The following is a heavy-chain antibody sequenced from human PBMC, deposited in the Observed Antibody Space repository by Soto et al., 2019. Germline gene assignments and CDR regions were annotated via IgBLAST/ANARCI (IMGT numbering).Heavy chain of an antibody. CDR2: ISAYNGNT. V-gene: IGHV1-18*01. D-gene: IGHD3-22*01. CDR3: ARAPLYYYDSSGYYYFDY. Sequence: GASVKVSCKASGYTFTSYGISWVRQAPGQGLEWMGWISAYNGNTNYAQKLQGRVTMTTDTSTSTAYMELRSLRSDDTAVYYCARAPLYYYDSSGYYYFDYWGQGTLVTVSS. J-gene: IGHJ4*02. CDR1: GYTFTSYG.